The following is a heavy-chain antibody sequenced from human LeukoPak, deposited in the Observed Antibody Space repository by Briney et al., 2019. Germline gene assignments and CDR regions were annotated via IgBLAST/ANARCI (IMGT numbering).Heavy chain of an antibody. CDR3: AKDRYSDNTGHHYENEY. D-gene: IGHD3-22*01. CDR2: VSSGGNS. V-gene: IGHV3-23*01. Sequence: GGSLRLSCTASGFTFSSYGMSWVRQAPGKGLDWVSAVSSGGNSNYADSVTGRFTISRDDSKNTLYLQMNSLRAEDTAVYYCAKDRYSDNTGHHYENEYWGQGTLVTVSS. J-gene: IGHJ4*02. CDR1: GFTFSSYG.